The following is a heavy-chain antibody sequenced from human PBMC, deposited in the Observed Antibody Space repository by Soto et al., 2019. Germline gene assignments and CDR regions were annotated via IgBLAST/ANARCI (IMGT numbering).Heavy chain of an antibody. CDR1: GFTFSSYV. J-gene: IGHJ2*01. CDR2: ISYDGSNK. V-gene: IGHV3-30-3*01. D-gene: IGHD4-4*01. CDR3: ARPLWRDDYNWGYFDL. Sequence: QVQLVESGGGVVQPGRSLRLSCAASGFTFSSYVMHWVRQAPGKGLEWVAVISYDGSNKYYADSVKGRFTISTDNSKNTLYLQMNSLRAEDTAVYYCARPLWRDDYNWGYFDLWGRGTLVTVSS.